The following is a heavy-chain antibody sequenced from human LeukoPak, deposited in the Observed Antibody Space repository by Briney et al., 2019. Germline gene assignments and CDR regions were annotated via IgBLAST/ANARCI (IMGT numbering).Heavy chain of an antibody. CDR1: GFTFNKYY. J-gene: IGHJ4*02. Sequence: PGGSLRLXCAASGFTFNKYYMSWVRQAPGKGLEWVADIKQDGSEKYYVDSVEGRFTISRDNPKNSLYLQMNSLRADDTAVYYCVREGGEYLSGPFDYWGRGTLVTVSS. CDR2: IKQDGSEK. CDR3: VREGGEYLSGPFDY. V-gene: IGHV3-7*01. D-gene: IGHD1-26*01.